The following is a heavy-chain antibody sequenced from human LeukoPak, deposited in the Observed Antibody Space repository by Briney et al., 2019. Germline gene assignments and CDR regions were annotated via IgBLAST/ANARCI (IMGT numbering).Heavy chain of an antibody. D-gene: IGHD6-19*01. CDR1: GGSVSSGIYY. J-gene: IGHJ4*02. Sequence: PSETLSLTCTVSGGSVSSGIYYWSWIRQPPGKGLEWIGYIYDSGSTNYNPSLKSRVTISVDTSKNQFSLNLSSVTAADTAVYYCARGIAVAGTRLDYWGQGTLVTVSS. CDR2: IYDSGST. CDR3: ARGIAVAGTRLDY. V-gene: IGHV4-61*01.